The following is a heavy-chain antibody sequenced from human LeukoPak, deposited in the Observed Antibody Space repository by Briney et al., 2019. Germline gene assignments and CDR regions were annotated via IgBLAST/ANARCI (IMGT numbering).Heavy chain of an antibody. J-gene: IGHJ4*02. Sequence: PGGSLRLSCAASGFTFTNYAMSWVRQAPGKGLEWVGRIKSRTDGGTTDYAAPVKGRFTVSRDDSKNTLYLQMNSLKTEDTAVYYCTTHTRRDSSGYYFDYWGQGTLVTVSS. CDR1: GFTFTNYA. D-gene: IGHD3-22*01. V-gene: IGHV3-15*01. CDR2: IKSRTDGGTT. CDR3: TTHTRRDSSGYYFDY.